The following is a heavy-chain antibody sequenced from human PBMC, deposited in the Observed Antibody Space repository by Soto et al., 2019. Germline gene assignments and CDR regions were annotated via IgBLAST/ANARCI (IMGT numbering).Heavy chain of an antibody. D-gene: IGHD3-10*01. Sequence: LSLTCTVSGGSISSYYWSWIRQPPGKGLEWIGYIYYSGSTNYNPSLKSRVTISVDTSKNQFSLKLSSVTAADTAVYYCARQGYGSGTYYNNFDYWGQGALVTVSS. J-gene: IGHJ4*02. CDR3: ARQGYGSGTYYNNFDY. CDR1: GGSISSYY. CDR2: IYYSGST. V-gene: IGHV4-59*08.